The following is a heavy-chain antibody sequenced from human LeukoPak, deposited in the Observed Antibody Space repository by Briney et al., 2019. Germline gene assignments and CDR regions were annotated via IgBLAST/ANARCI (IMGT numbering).Heavy chain of an antibody. D-gene: IGHD3-10*01. CDR3: AREANYYGSGSYFEGTFDY. Sequence: SETLSLTCTVSGYSISSGYYWGWIRQPPGKGLEWIGSIHHSGSTYYNPSLKSRVTISIDTSKNEFSLKLTSVIAADTAVYYCAREANYYGSGSYFEGTFDYWGQGSLVTVSS. V-gene: IGHV4-38-2*02. CDR1: GYSISSGYY. CDR2: IHHSGST. J-gene: IGHJ4*02.